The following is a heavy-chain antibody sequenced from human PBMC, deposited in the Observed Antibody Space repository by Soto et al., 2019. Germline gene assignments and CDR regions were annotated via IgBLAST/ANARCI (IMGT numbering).Heavy chain of an antibody. V-gene: IGHV1-8*01. CDR2: MNPNSGNT. CDR1: GYTFTSYD. J-gene: IGHJ6*02. Sequence: QVQLVQSGAEVKKPGASVKVSCKASGYTFTSYDINWVRQATGQGLEWMGWMNPNSGNTGYAQKFQGRVTMTRNTSIRTAYMELRSLRSEGTAVYYWARDHSSSWYGPYYLYGMDVGGQGTTVTVSS. D-gene: IGHD6-13*01. CDR3: ARDHSSSWYGPYYLYGMDV.